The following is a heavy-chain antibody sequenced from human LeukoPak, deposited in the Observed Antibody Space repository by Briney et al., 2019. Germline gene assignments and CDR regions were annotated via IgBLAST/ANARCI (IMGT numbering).Heavy chain of an antibody. CDR3: ARDQEGFYY. J-gene: IGHJ4*02. Sequence: ASVKLSCKASGSTFTHNYLHWVRQAPGQGLEWMGMIYPRDGSTSYAQNFQGRVTVTRDTSTTTVHMELRGQRSEDTAVYYCARDQEGFYYWGQGTVVTDSS. CDR1: GSTFTHNY. CDR2: IYPRDGST. V-gene: IGHV1-46*01.